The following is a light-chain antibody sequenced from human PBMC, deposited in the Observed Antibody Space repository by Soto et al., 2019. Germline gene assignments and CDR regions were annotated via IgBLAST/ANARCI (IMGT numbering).Light chain of an antibody. CDR2: VTS. CDR1: QGLSDS. Sequence: DIQMTQSPSSVSASVGDRVTITCRATQGLSDSLAWYQQKPGKAPKLLISVTSRLQSGVPSRFRGSASGTDFTLTIARLQPEDLATYYCQQGHNWPLTFGQGTRLEIK. V-gene: IGKV1-12*01. CDR3: QQGHNWPLT. J-gene: IGKJ5*01.